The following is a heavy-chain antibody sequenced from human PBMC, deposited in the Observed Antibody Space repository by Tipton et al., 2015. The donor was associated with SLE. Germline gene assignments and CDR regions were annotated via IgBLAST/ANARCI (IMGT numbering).Heavy chain of an antibody. V-gene: IGHV4-39*01. J-gene: IGHJ4*02. D-gene: IGHD1-26*01. CDR1: GDSLTSSAYY. CDR3: ARSESYYSALTY. Sequence: TLSLTCSVSGDSLTSSAYYWGWIRQPPGKGLEWIGSIDYSGTTYYNPSLKSRVTISAAMSKNQFSLNLRSVTATDTAVYYCARSESYYSALTYWGQGTLVTVSS. CDR2: IDYSGTT.